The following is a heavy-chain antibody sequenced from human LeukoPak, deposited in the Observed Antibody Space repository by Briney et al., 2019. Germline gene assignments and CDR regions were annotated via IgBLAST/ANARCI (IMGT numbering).Heavy chain of an antibody. CDR1: GFTFSSYG. CDR2: IWYDGSNK. D-gene: IGHD2-2*01. J-gene: IGHJ4*02. CDR3: ARVQESRVVVPAAIDY. V-gene: IGHV3-33*01. Sequence: GGSLRLSCAASGFTFSSYGMHWVRQAPGKGLEWGAVIWYDGSNKYYADSVKGRFTISRDNSKNTLYLQMNSLRAEDTAVYYCARVQESRVVVPAAIDYWGQGTLVTVSS.